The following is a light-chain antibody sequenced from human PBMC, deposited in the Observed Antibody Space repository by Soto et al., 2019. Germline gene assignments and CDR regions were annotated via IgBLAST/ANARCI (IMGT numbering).Light chain of an antibody. J-gene: IGLJ3*02. V-gene: IGLV1-47*01. CDR3: AVWDDSLSGWV. CDR2: RNN. CDR1: SSNIGSNY. Sequence: QSVLTQPPSASGTPGQRATISCSGSSSNIGSNYVYWYQQLPGTAPKLLIYRNNQRPSGVPDRFSGSKSGTSASLAISGLRSEDEADYYCAVWDDSLSGWVFGGGTKLTVL.